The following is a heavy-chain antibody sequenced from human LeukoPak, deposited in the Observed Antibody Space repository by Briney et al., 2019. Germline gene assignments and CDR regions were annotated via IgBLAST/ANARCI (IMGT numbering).Heavy chain of an antibody. V-gene: IGHV1-69*05. CDR1: GGTFSSYA. CDR3: ARDSGTDGSGSYFLDY. Sequence: ASVKVSRKASGGTFSSYAISWVRQAPGQGLEWMGRIIPIFGTANYAQKFQGRVTITTDESTSTAYMELSSLRSEDTAVYYCARDSGTDGSGSYFLDYWGQGTLVTVSS. D-gene: IGHD3-10*01. J-gene: IGHJ4*02. CDR2: IIPIFGTA.